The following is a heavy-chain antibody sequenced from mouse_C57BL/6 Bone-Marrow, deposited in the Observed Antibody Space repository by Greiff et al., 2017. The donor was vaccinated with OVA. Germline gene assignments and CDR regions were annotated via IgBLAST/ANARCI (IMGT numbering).Heavy chain of an antibody. J-gene: IGHJ2*01. CDR2: IDPETGGT. Sequence: QVQLQQSGAELVRPGASVTLSCKASGYTFTDYEMHWVKQTPVHGLEWIGAIDPETGGTAYNQKFKGKAILTADKSSSTAYMELRILPSEDSAVYYCTRRAYYSNYGFDYWGQGTTLTVSS. CDR3: TRRAYYSNYGFDY. D-gene: IGHD2-5*01. V-gene: IGHV1-15*01. CDR1: GYTFTDYE.